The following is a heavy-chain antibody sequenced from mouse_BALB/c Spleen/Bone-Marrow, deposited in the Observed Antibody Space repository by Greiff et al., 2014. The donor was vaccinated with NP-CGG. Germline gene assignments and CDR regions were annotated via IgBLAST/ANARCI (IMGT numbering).Heavy chain of an antibody. CDR3: ANWAY. V-gene: IGHV5-4*02. CDR2: ISDGGSYA. Sequence: EVQGVESGGGLVKPGGSLKLSCAASGFTFSDYYMYWVRQTPEKRLEWVATISDGGSYAYYPDSVKGRSTISRDNAKNNLYLQMSSLKSEDTAMYYCANWAYWGQGTLVTVSA. J-gene: IGHJ3*01. D-gene: IGHD4-1*01. CDR1: GFTFSDYY.